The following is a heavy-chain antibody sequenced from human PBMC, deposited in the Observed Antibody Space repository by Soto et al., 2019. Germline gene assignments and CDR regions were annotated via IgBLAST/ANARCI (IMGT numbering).Heavy chain of an antibody. D-gene: IGHD3-10*01. CDR1: GFTFTSSA. V-gene: IGHV1-58*01. CDR2: IVVGSGNT. J-gene: IGHJ3*02. CDR3: AAGGPTMVRGSDAFDI. Sequence: SVKVSCKASGFTFTSSAVQWVRQARGQRLEWIGWIVVGSGNTNYAQKFQERVTITRDMSTSTAYMELSSLRSEDTAVYYCAAGGPTMVRGSDAFDIWGQGTMVTVSS.